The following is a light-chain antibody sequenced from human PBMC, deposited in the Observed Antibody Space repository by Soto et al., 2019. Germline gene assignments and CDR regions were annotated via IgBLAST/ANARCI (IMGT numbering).Light chain of an antibody. Sequence: DIQMTQSPSSLSESVGDRVTINCRASQVISNYLAWYQQKPGKVPKLLIYAASTLQSGVPSRFSGSGSGTDFTLTISSLQPEDVATYYCQKYNSAPHTFGQGTKVEIK. CDR3: QKYNSAPHT. CDR2: AAS. CDR1: QVISNY. V-gene: IGKV1-27*01. J-gene: IGKJ1*01.